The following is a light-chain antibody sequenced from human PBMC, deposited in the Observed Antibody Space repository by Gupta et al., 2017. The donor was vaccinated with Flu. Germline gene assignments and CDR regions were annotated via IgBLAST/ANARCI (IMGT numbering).Light chain of an antibody. J-gene: IGLJ2*01. CDR3: SSYTSSSTSAV. CDR1: SSDVGGYNY. V-gene: IGLV2-14*01. Sequence: QSALTQPASVSGSPGQSITISCTGTSSDVGGYNYVSWYQQHPGKAPKLMIYEVRNRPSGVSNRFSGSKSGNTASLTISGLQAEDEADYYCSSYTSSSTSAVFGGGTKLTVL. CDR2: EVR.